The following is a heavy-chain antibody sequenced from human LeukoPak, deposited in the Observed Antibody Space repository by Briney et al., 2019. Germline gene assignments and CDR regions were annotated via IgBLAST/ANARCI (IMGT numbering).Heavy chain of an antibody. Sequence: SETLSLTCTVSGGSISSYYWSWIRQPPGKGLEWIGYIYYSGSTNYNPSLKSRVTTSVDTSKNQFSLKLSSVTAADTAVYYCARRQKDYDILTGHSTTQNWFDPWGQGTLVTVSS. CDR2: IYYSGST. V-gene: IGHV4-59*12. CDR1: GGSISSYY. J-gene: IGHJ5*02. CDR3: ARRQKDYDILTGHSTTQNWFDP. D-gene: IGHD3-9*01.